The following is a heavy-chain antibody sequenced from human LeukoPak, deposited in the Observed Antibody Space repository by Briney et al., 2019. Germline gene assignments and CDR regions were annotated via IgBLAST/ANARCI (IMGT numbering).Heavy chain of an antibody. CDR3: AKDKGVVAFDI. CDR1: ALTFSNHG. D-gene: IGHD2-15*01. CDR2: IRNDGSDK. V-gene: IGHV3-30*02. J-gene: IGHJ3*02. Sequence: GGSLRLSCATAALTFSNHGTHWVRQAPGKGREWVTFIRNDGSDKYYADSVKGRFTISRDNSKNTLYLQMNTLRAEDTAVYYCAKDKGVVAFDIWGQGTMVTVFS.